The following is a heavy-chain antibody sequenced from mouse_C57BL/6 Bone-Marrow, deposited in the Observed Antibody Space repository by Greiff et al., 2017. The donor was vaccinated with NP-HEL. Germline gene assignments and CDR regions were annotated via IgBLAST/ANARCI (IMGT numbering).Heavy chain of an antibody. D-gene: IGHD4-1*01. J-gene: IGHJ3*01. CDR3: ARHGNWAWFAY. CDR1: GYTFTEYT. Sequence: VQLQQSGAELVKPGASVKLSCKASGYTFTEYTIHWVKQRSGQGLEWIGWFYPGSGSRKYNEKFKDKATLTADKSTCTVCMELSRVTSEVSAVYFCARHGNWAWFAYWGQGTLVTVSA. V-gene: IGHV1-62-2*01. CDR2: FYPGSGSR.